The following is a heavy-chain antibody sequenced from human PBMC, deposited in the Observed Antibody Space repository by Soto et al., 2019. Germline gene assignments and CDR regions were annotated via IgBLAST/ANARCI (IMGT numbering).Heavy chain of an antibody. D-gene: IGHD3-10*01. J-gene: IGHJ3*02. Sequence: SVKVSCKASGFTFTSSAVQWVRQALGQRLEWIGWIVAGSGNTNYAQKFQERVTITRDMSTSTAYMELSSLRSEDTAVYYCAADPNSLLWFGESDAFDIWGQGTMVTVSS. CDR2: IVAGSGNT. CDR3: AADPNSLLWFGESDAFDI. V-gene: IGHV1-58*01. CDR1: GFTFTSSA.